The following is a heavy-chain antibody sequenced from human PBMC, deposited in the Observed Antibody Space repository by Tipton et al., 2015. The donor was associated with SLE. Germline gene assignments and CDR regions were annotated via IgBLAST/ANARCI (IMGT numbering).Heavy chain of an antibody. J-gene: IGHJ4*02. CDR1: GGSISSGSGW. Sequence: GLVKPSETLSLTCTVSGGSISSGSGWWGWIRQSPGKGLEWIGSIYYSGSTYYNPSLKSRVTISVDTSKNQFSLKLNSVTAADTAVYYCARTRFNWNYYFDYWGQGTLVTVSS. CDR3: ARTRFNWNYYFDY. V-gene: IGHV4-39*07. D-gene: IGHD1-7*01. CDR2: IYYSGST.